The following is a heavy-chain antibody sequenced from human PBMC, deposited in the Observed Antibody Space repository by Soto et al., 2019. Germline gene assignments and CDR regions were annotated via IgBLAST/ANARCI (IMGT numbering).Heavy chain of an antibody. CDR3: ARVWRRGWHFDL. D-gene: IGHD1-1*01. Sequence: QVQLQESGPGLVKPSETLSLICTVSGGSISSYYWSWIRQPPGKGLEWIGYISDSGSSTYSPSLKNRLTISVDASKRQVFLNLTSVTAADTAVYYCARVWRRGWHFDLWGRGTLATVSS. CDR1: GGSISSYY. V-gene: IGHV4-59*01. J-gene: IGHJ2*01. CDR2: ISDSGSS.